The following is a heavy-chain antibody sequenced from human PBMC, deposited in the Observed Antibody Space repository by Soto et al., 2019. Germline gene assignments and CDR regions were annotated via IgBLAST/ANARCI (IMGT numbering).Heavy chain of an antibody. CDR1: GYTFTSYG. CDR2: ISAYNGNT. D-gene: IGHD6-13*01. CDR3: ARTDSRPQDFDY. V-gene: IGHV1-18*01. J-gene: IGHJ4*02. Sequence: QVQLVQSGAEVKKPGASVKVSCKASGYTFTSYGITWVRQAPGQGLEWMGRISAYNGNTNYAQKLRGRVTMTTYTSTSTAYMELRSLRSDDTAVYYCARTDSRPQDFDYWGQGTLVTVSS.